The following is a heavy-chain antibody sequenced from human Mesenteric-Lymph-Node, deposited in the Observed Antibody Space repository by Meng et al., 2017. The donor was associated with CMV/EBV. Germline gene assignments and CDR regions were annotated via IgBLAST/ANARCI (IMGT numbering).Heavy chain of an antibody. CDR2: INSGGGSA. Sequence: YTFSTFYMHWVRQAPGQGLEWMGIINSGGGSATYAQKFQGRLSITRDTSTSTVNMELNSLRSEDTAVYYCARDWGVAAAGPPTFFEYWGQGTLVTVSS. CDR1: YTFSTFY. D-gene: IGHD6-13*01. V-gene: IGHV1-46*01. J-gene: IGHJ4*02. CDR3: ARDWGVAAAGPPTFFEY.